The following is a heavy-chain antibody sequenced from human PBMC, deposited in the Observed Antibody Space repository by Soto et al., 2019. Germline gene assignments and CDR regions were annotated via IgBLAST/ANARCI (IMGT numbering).Heavy chain of an antibody. CDR3: AKDSGYDFWSGYYIEVYYYGMDV. Sequence: GGSLSPSCAASGFTFSSNAMGWVRQVQGRGLEWVSAISGSGGSRYYADCVKGRFTISRDNSKNTLYLQMNSLRAEDTAVYYCAKDSGYDFWSGYYIEVYYYGMDVWGQGTTVTVSS. V-gene: IGHV3-23*01. CDR1: GFTFSSNA. D-gene: IGHD3-3*01. J-gene: IGHJ6*02. CDR2: ISGSGGSR.